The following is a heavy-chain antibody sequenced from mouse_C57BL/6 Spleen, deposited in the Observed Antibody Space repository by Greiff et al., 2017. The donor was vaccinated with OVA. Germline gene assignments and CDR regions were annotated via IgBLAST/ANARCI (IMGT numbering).Heavy chain of an antibody. V-gene: IGHV3-6*01. J-gene: IGHJ2*01. D-gene: IGHD5-5*01. CDR3: ARGDYLYYFDY. Sequence: DVQLQESGPGLVKPSQSLSLTCSVTGYSITSGYYWNWIRQFPGNKLEWMGYISYDGSNNYNPSLKNRISITRDTSKNQFFLKLNSVTTEDTATYYCARGDYLYYFDYWAKAPLSQSPQ. CDR2: ISYDGSN. CDR1: GYSITSGYY.